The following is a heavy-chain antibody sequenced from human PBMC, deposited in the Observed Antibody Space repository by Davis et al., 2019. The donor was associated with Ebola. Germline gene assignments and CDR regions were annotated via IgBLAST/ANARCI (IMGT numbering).Heavy chain of an antibody. CDR1: GYTSTTYW. Sequence: PGGSLRLSCKGSGYTSTTYWIGRVRQMPGQGPECMGIIYPGDSDTSYSPSFQGQVTISADKSISTAYLQWSSLKASDTALYYCARRGGWSGAFLDYWGQGTLVTVSS. V-gene: IGHV5-51*01. CDR3: ARRGGWSGAFLDY. CDR2: IYPGDSDT. D-gene: IGHD3-3*02. J-gene: IGHJ4*02.